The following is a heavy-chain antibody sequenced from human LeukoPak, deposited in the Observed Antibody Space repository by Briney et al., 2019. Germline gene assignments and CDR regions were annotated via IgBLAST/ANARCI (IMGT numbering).Heavy chain of an antibody. CDR2: VYSSGST. CDR3: ARSGTRSGGAFDI. Sequence: WETLSLTCTVPGGSISSYYWSWIRQSPGKGLEWIAYVYSSGSTNYNPTLYSRVTISLDTSKNQFSLKLSSVTAADTAVYFCARSGTRSGGAFDIWGQGTMVTVSS. J-gene: IGHJ3*02. V-gene: IGHV4-59*08. CDR1: GGSISSYY. D-gene: IGHD4-23*01.